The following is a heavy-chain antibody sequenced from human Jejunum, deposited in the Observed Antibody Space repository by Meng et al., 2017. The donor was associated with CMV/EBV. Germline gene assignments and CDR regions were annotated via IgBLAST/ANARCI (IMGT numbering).Heavy chain of an antibody. Sequence: VSRGSITYNTWSWIRQSARKGLEWIGSISYSGSTNYNPSLKSRVTISIDTSENQFSLKVSSVTAGDTAVYYCARWSGSGNYPFADYWGQGTLVTVSS. CDR1: RGSITYNT. D-gene: IGHD3-10*01. V-gene: IGHV4-59*01. J-gene: IGHJ4*02. CDR3: ARWSGSGNYPFADY. CDR2: ISYSGST.